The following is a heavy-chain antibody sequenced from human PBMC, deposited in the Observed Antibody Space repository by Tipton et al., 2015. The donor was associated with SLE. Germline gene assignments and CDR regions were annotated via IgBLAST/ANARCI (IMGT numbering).Heavy chain of an antibody. V-gene: IGHV3-48*01. J-gene: IGHJ1*01. Sequence: GSLRLSCAASGFTFSSYSMNWVRQAPGKGLEWVSYISSSSSTIYYADSVKGRFTISRDNAKNSLYLQMNSLRAEDTAVYYCARDGGHDFWSGYSRVFQHWGQGTLVTVSS. CDR2: ISSSSSTI. CDR3: ARDGGHDFWSGYSRVFQH. CDR1: GFTFSSYS. D-gene: IGHD3-3*01.